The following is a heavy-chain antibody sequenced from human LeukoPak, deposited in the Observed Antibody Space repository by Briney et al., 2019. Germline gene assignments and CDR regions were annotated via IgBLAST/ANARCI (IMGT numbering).Heavy chain of an antibody. CDR3: ARERGPYTVVVPAAMPYYFDY. V-gene: IGHV4-34*01. Sequence: SETLSLTCAVYGGSFSGYYWSWLRQPPGKGLEWIGEINHSGSTNYNPSLKSRVTISVDTSKNQFSLKLSSVTAADTAVYYCARERGPYTVVVPAAMPYYFDYWGQGTLVTVSS. CDR2: INHSGST. J-gene: IGHJ4*02. CDR1: GGSFSGYY. D-gene: IGHD2-2*01.